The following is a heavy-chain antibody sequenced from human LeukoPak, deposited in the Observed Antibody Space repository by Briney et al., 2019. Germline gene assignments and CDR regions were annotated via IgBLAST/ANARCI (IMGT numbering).Heavy chain of an antibody. CDR1: GGSISSSSYY. CDR2: IYYSGST. V-gene: IGHV4-39*02. D-gene: IGHD4/OR15-4a*01. J-gene: IGHJ3*02. CDR3: AREHKGPYGAAFDI. Sequence: PSETLSLTCTVSGGSISSSSYYWGWIPQPPGKGLEWIGSIYYSGSTYYNPSLKSRVTISVDTSKNQFSLKLSSVTAADTAVYYCAREHKGPYGAAFDIWGQGTMVTVSS.